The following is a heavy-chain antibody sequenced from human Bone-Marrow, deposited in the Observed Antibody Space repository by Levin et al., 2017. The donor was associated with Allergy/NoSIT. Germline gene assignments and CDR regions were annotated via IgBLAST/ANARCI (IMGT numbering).Heavy chain of an antibody. CDR2: IKDDGTEK. CDR3: MRAVRGSANDADY. CDR1: GFAFSSFW. J-gene: IGHJ4*02. D-gene: IGHD5-12*01. V-gene: IGHV3-7*01. Sequence: GGSLRLSCATSGFAFSSFWMGWVRQVPGKGLEWVANIKDDGTEKYYVDSVRGRFSISRDNALNSLYLQMSSRRAEDTAVYYCMRAVRGSANDADYWGQGTLVTVSS.